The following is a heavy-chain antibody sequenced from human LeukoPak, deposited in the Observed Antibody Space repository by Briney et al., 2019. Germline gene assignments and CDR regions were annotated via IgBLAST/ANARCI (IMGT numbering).Heavy chain of an antibody. V-gene: IGHV1-69*05. CDR3: AAQGGGDTYYYYYYMDV. J-gene: IGHJ6*03. Sequence: SVKVSCKASGYTFSSYAISWVRQAPGQGLEWMGGIIPIFGTANYAQKFQGRVTITTDESTSTAYMELSSLRSEDTAVYYCAAQGGGDTYYYYYYMDVWGKGTTVTVSS. CDR2: IIPIFGTA. CDR1: GYTFSSYA. D-gene: IGHD2-21*02.